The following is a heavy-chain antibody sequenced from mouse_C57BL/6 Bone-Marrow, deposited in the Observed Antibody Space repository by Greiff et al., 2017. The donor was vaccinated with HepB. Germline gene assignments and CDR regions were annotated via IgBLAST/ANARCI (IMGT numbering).Heavy chain of an antibody. CDR1: GYSFTGYY. D-gene: IGHD2-4*01. Sequence: EVKVEESGPELVKPGASVKISCKASGYSFTGYYMNWVKQSPEKSLEWIGEINPSTGGTTYNQKFKAKATLTVDKSSSTAYMQLKSLTSEDSAVYYCANTYDYDEGGYFDYWGQGTTLTVSS. CDR3: ANTYDYDEGGYFDY. CDR2: INPSTGGT. J-gene: IGHJ2*01. V-gene: IGHV1-42*01.